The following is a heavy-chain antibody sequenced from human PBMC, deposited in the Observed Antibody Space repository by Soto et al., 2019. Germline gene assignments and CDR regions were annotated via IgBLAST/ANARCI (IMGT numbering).Heavy chain of an antibody. J-gene: IGHJ4*02. Sequence: ASVKVSCKASGYTFTGYYMHWVRQAPGQGLEWMGWINPNSGGTNYAQKFQGWVTMTRDTSISTAYMELSRLRSDDTAVYYCARAVTIAAAGVSWTRRYYFDYWGQGTLVTVSS. V-gene: IGHV1-2*04. CDR1: GYTFTGYY. CDR3: ARAVTIAAAGVSWTRRYYFDY. CDR2: INPNSGGT. D-gene: IGHD6-13*01.